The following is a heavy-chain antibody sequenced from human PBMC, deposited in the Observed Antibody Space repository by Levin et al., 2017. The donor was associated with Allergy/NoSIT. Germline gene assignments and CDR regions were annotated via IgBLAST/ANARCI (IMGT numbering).Heavy chain of an antibody. CDR3: AKDVYGSGWYPLGNDAFEM. CDR2: ISSDGRKK. D-gene: IGHD6-19*01. V-gene: IGHV3-30*18. Sequence: GESLKISCAASGFTFSSYGMHWVRQAPGKGLKWVAVISSDGRKKFYADSVKGRFTISRDTSKNTLDLQMNSLRAEDTAVYYCAKDVYGSGWYPLGNDAFEMWGQGTKVSVSS. J-gene: IGHJ3*02. CDR1: GFTFSSYG.